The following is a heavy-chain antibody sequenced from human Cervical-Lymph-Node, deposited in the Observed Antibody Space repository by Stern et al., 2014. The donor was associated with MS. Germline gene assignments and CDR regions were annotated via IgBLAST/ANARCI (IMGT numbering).Heavy chain of an antibody. CDR1: GDSFNTHS. J-gene: IGHJ5*02. CDR2: IIPIFATA. V-gene: IGHV1-69*01. CDR3: ATDVVRXXXPPA. Sequence: QVQLXXXGAEVKKPGSSVKVSCKASGDSFNTHSFCWVRQAPGQGLEWMGGIIPIFATANYAQKFQGRVTFTADESTSTVYMELTSLRSEDTAIYYCATDVVRXXXPPAWGQGTLVTVS. D-gene: IGHD3-16*01.